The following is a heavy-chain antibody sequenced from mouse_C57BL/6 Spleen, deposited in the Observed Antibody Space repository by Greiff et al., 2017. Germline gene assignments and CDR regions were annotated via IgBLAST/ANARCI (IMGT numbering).Heavy chain of an antibody. J-gene: IGHJ2*01. V-gene: IGHV1-64*01. D-gene: IGHD1-1*01. Sequence: QVQLQQPGAELVKPGASVKLSCKASGYTFTSYWMHWVKQRPGHGLEWIGMIHPNSGSTNYNEKFKSKATLTVDKSSSTAYMQLSSLTSEDSAVYYCATPHYYGSLDYWGQGTTLTVAS. CDR1: GYTFTSYW. CDR2: IHPNSGST. CDR3: ATPHYYGSLDY.